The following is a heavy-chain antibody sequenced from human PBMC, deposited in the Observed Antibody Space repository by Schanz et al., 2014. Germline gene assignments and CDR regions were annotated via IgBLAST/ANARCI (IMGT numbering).Heavy chain of an antibody. CDR2: VSRSTPDI. J-gene: IGHJ4*02. V-gene: IGHV3-48*01. Sequence: EVQLLESGGGLVQPGGSLKLSCAASGLIFSNYVMSWVRQAPGKGLEWVSYVSRSTPDIYYADSVKGRFTMSRDNAKNSVFLQMNSLRAEDTAVYYCVRDSLFAFDYCGQGTLVTVSS. CDR3: VRDSLFAFDY. CDR1: GLIFSNYV.